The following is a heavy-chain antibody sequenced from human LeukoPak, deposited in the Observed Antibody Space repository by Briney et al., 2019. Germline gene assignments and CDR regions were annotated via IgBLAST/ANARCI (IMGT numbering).Heavy chain of an antibody. V-gene: IGHV1-2*02. Sequence: ASVKVSCKASGYTFSGHYMHWVRQAPGQGLEWMGWIYPNSGGTSYAQKFQGRVTMTRDTSISTAYMELRRLKSDDTAMYYCARVVGFGDYPFDYWGQGTLVTVSS. D-gene: IGHD4-17*01. CDR3: ARVVGFGDYPFDY. J-gene: IGHJ4*02. CDR1: GYTFSGHY. CDR2: IYPNSGGT.